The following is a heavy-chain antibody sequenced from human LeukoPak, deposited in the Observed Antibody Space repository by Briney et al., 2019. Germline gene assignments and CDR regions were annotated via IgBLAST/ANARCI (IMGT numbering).Heavy chain of an antibody. V-gene: IGHV3-30*03. D-gene: IGHD3-10*01. J-gene: IGHJ5*02. CDR3: ARDGYYYGSGSKYNWFDP. CDR1: GFTFSSYG. CDR2: ISYDGSNK. Sequence: QTGGSLRLSCAASGFTFSSYGMHWVRQAPGKGLEGEAFISYDGSNKYYADSVKGRFTISRDNSKNTLYLQMNSLIAKDTAVYYCARDGYYYGSGSKYNWFDPWGQGTLVTVSS.